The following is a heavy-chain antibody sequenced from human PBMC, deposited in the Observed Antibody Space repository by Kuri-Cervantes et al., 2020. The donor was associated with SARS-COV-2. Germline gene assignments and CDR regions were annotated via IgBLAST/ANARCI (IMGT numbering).Heavy chain of an antibody. J-gene: IGHJ4*02. D-gene: IGHD2-8*01. CDR2: ISAYNGNT. CDR1: GYTFTSYG. V-gene: IGHV1-18*01. CDR3: ARDCSGTDCNVIVYALSD. Sequence: ASVKVSCKASGYTFTSYGISWVRQAPGQGLEWMGWISAYNGNTNYAQKLQGRVTITADESTSTVYMELTSLRSDDTAMYYCARDCSGTDCNVIVYALSDWGQGTLVTVSS.